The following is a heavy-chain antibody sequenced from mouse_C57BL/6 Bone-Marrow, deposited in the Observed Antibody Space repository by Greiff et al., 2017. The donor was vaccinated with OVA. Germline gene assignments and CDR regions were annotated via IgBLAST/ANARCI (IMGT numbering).Heavy chain of an antibody. J-gene: IGHJ2*01. Sequence: VMLVESGAELARPGASVKLSCKASGYTFTSSGISWVKQRTGQGLEWIGEISPRSGNTYYNEKFKGKATLTADKSTSTAYMELRSLTSEDSAVYFCARDEGNYFDYWGQGTTLTVSS. CDR3: ARDEGNYFDY. CDR2: ISPRSGNT. V-gene: IGHV1-81*01. CDR1: GYTFTSSG.